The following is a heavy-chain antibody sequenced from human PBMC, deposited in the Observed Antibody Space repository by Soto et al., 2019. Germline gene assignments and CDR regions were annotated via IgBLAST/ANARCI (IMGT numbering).Heavy chain of an antibody. V-gene: IGHV3-23*01. Sequence: GGSLRLSCAASGFTFSSYAMSWVHQAPGKGLEWVSAISGSGGSTYYADSVEGRFTISRDNSKNTLYLQMNSLRAEDTAVYYCAYSPDTVSVFDYWGQGTLVTVSS. J-gene: IGHJ4*01. CDR1: GFTFSSYA. D-gene: IGHD4-17*01. CDR3: AYSPDTVSVFDY. CDR2: ISGSGGST.